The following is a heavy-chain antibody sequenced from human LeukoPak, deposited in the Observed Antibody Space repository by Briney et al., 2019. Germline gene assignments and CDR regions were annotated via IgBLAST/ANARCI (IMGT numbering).Heavy chain of an antibody. V-gene: IGHV1-46*01. CDR1: GYTFTTYA. CDR3: ARDRYCSSTSCLGWFDP. D-gene: IGHD2-2*01. CDR2: INPSGGST. J-gene: IGHJ5*02. Sequence: ASMKVSCKASGYTFTTYAISWVRQAPGQGLEWMGIINPSGGSTSYAQKFQGRVTMTRDMSTSTVYMELSSLRSEDTAVYYCARDRYCSSTSCLGWFDPWGQGTLVTVSS.